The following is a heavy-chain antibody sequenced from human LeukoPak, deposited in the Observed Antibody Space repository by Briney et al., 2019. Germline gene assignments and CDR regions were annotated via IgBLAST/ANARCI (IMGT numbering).Heavy chain of an antibody. CDR2: IYHSGST. CDR3: ARTMMTLGGVAVRGAFDM. V-gene: IGHV4-4*02. CDR1: GGSMSSSNR. Sequence: SGTETLLCAVSGGSMSSSNRWNWVRQPPGKGLEWIGEIYHSGSTNYNPSLKSRVTISVDKSKNQFSLNLSSVTAADTAVYYCARTMMTLGGVAVRGAFDMRRSGTPVSVSS. J-gene: IGHJ3*02. D-gene: IGHD3-16*01.